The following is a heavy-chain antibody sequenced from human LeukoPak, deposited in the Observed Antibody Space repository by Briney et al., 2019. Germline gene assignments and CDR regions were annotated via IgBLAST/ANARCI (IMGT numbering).Heavy chain of an antibody. V-gene: IGHV3-66*01. CDR3: ARDMSSGYYDY. Sequence: GRSLRLSCAASGFTVSSNYMSWVRQAPGKGLEWVSVIYSGGSTYYADSVKGRFTISRDNSKNTLYLQMNSLRAEDTAVYYCARDMSSGYYDYWGQGTLVTVSS. D-gene: IGHD3-22*01. CDR2: IYSGGST. CDR1: GFTVSSNY. J-gene: IGHJ4*02.